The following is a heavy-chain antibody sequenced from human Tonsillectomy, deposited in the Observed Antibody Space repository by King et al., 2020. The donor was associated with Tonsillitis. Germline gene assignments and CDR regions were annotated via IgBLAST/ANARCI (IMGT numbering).Heavy chain of an antibody. V-gene: IGHV4-61*02. Sequence: QLQESGPGLVKPSQTLSLTCTVSGGSISSGRYYWSWIRQPAGKGLEWIGRIDTSGSTNYNPSLKSRVTISVDTSKNQFSLKLSSVTAADTAVYYCARGDYYDSSGYRNWYFDLWGRGTLVTVSS. CDR3: ARGDYYDSSGYRNWYFDL. CDR2: IDTSGST. CDR1: GGSISSGRYY. D-gene: IGHD3-22*01. J-gene: IGHJ2*01.